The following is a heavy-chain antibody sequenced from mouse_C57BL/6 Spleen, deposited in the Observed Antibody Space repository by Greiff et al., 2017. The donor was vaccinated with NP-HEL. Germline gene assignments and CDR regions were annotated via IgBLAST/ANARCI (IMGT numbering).Heavy chain of an antibody. CDR2: IFPGSGST. Sequence: VKLQQSGTVLARPGASVKMSCKTSGYTFTSYWMHWVRQRPGQGLEWIGEIFPGSGSTYYNEKFKGKATLTVDTSSSTAYMQLSSLTSEDSAVYFCARRRAMDYWGQGTSVTVSS. V-gene: IGHV1-56*01. CDR3: ARRRAMDY. CDR1: GYTFTSYW. J-gene: IGHJ4*01.